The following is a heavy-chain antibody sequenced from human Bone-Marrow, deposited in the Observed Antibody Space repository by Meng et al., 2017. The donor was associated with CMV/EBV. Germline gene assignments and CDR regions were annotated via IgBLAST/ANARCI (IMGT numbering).Heavy chain of an antibody. V-gene: IGHV1-8*03. CDR3: AGSGGDGYPYNRGGIMDY. Sequence: ASVKVSCKASGYTFTSYDINWVRQATGQGLEWMGWMNPNSGNTGYAQKFQGRVTITRNTSISTAYMELSSLRSEDTAVYYCAGSGGDGYPYNRGGIMDYWGQGTLVTVSS. CDR2: MNPNSGNT. J-gene: IGHJ4*02. CDR1: GYTFTSYD. D-gene: IGHD5-24*01.